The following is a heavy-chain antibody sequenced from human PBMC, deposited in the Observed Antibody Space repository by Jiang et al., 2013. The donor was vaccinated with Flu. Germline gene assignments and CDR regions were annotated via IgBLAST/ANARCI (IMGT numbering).Heavy chain of an antibody. D-gene: IGHD4/OR15-4a*01. J-gene: IGHJ4*02. CDR3: ARVYGGQDDY. V-gene: IGHV4-59*11. CDR1: GVSISSHY. CDR2: IYYSGST. Sequence: GSGLVKPSETLSLTCTVSGVSISSHYWSWIRQPPGKGLEWIGYIYYSGSTNYNPSLKSRVTISLDTSKNQFSLKLSSVTAADTAVYYCARVYGGQDDYWGQGTLVTVSS.